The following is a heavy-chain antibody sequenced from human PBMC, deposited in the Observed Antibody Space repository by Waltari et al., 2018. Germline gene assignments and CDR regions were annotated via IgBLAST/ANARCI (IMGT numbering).Heavy chain of an antibody. J-gene: IGHJ4*02. V-gene: IGHV3-7*03. D-gene: IGHD2-15*01. CDR3: ARDKWYSSLDY. Sequence: EVQLVDSGGGLVQPGGSLRLSCVVSGLTFSNSWMTWVRQTPDMGLEWAASINHNGAETCYADAVKGRFIVSRDNSRNSFYLQMNDLRVEDTALYFCARDKWYSSLDYWGQGTPVTVSS. CDR1: GLTFSNSW. CDR2: INHNGAET.